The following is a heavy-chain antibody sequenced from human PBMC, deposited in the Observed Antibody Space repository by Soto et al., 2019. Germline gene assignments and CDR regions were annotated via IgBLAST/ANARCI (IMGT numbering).Heavy chain of an antibody. CDR1: GFTFYTYA. J-gene: IGHJ4*01. V-gene: IGHV3-23*01. CDR3: AKEIAVAGDLDY. Sequence: GGSLRLSCAASGFTFYTYAMSWVRQAPGMGLEWVSVISGSGVTSYYAGSVKGRFTISRDNSKNTLYLQMDSLRPEDTAVYYCAKEIAVAGDLDYWGHGTLVTVSS. D-gene: IGHD6-19*01. CDR2: ISGSGVTS.